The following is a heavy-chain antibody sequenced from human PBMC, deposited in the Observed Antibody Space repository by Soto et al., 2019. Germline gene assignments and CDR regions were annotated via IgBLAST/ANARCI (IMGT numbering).Heavy chain of an antibody. CDR3: ARSGPDRYCSTTSSRVFDY. CDR2: MNPNTGNT. J-gene: IGHJ4*02. CDR1: GYTFTSYD. D-gene: IGHD2-8*01. Sequence: QVQLVQSGAEVKKPGASVKVSCKASGYTFTSYDINWVRQATGPGLEWMGWMNPNTGNTDFAQKCQGRVTRTRSTSISTAYRELSSLRSEDTAVYYCARSGPDRYCSTTSSRVFDYWGQGTLVTVSS. V-gene: IGHV1-8*01.